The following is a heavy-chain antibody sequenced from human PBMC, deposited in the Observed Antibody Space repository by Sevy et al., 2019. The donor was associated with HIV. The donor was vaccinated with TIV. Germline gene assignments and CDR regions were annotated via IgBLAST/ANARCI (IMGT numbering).Heavy chain of an antibody. CDR3: ALYCSTTNCILDY. D-gene: IGHD2-2*01. CDR1: GYTFMNYG. J-gene: IGHJ4*02. CDR2: IRASNGNT. V-gene: IGHV1-18*01. Sequence: ASVQVSCKASGYTFMNYGISWVRPAPGQGLEWMGWIRASNGNTNYAQKFQGRVTITTDTSTTTGYMELGSLRSDDTAVYYCALYCSTTNCILDYWGQGTLVTVPS.